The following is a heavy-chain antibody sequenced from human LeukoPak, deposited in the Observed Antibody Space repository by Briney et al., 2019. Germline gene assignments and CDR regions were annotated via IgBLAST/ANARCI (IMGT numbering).Heavy chain of an antibody. CDR1: GFTFSSYS. V-gene: IGHV3-21*04. CDR2: ISSSSSYI. J-gene: IGHJ4*02. D-gene: IGHD3-22*01. CDR3: AKDRAYYSDSSGYYLVRAYDY. Sequence: GGSLRLSCAASGFTFSSYSMNWVRQAPGKGLEWVSSISSSSSYIYYADSVKGRFTISRDNSKNTLYLQMNSLRAEDTAVYYCAKDRAYYSDSSGYYLVRAYDYWGQGTLVTVSS.